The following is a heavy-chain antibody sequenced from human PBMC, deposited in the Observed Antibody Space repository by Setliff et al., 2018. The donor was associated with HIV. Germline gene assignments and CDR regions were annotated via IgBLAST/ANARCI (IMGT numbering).Heavy chain of an antibody. J-gene: IGHJ3*02. D-gene: IGHD3-22*01. Sequence: LRLSCAASGIIFTKCGLNWVRQAPGKGLQWVSYISSSGSTKYYADSVKGRFTIARDNADNSLYLRMNSLRADDTALYYCAINYYDSSGFAFDIWGQGTMVTVSS. CDR1: GIIFTKCG. V-gene: IGHV3-48*03. CDR3: AINYYDSSGFAFDI. CDR2: ISSSGSTK.